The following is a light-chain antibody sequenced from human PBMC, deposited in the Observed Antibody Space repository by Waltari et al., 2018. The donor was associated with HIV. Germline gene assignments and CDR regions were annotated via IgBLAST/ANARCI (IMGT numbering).Light chain of an antibody. J-gene: IGLJ3*02. CDR3: QSYDSTLSGWV. V-gene: IGLV1-40*01. Sequence: QSVLTQPPSVSGAPGQRVTISCTWTSSNIGANSDVHWYRQLPATAPQVLIYCNNNRPSGVPDRFCGSKSGTSAALAITGLQPEDESDYHCQSYDSTLSGWVFGGGTKLTVL. CDR1: SSNIGANSD. CDR2: CNN.